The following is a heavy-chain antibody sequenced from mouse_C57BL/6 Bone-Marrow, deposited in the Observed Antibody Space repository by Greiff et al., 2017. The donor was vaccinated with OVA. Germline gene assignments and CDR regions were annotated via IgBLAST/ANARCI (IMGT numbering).Heavy chain of an antibody. CDR2: IRSKSNNYAT. D-gene: IGHD1-1*01. V-gene: IGHV10-1*01. J-gene: IGHJ3*01. Sequence: RVESGGGLVQPKGSLKLSCAASGFSFNTYAMNWVRQAPGKGLEWVARIRSKSNNYATYYADSVKDRFTISRDDSESMLYLQMNNLKTEDTAMYYCSSYLFAYWGQGTLVTVSA. CDR1: GFSFNTYA. CDR3: SSYLFAY.